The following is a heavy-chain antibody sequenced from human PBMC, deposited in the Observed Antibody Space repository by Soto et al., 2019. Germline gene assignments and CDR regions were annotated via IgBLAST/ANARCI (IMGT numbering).Heavy chain of an antibody. CDR3: ASSTYYYDSSGSY. D-gene: IGHD3-22*01. Sequence: ASVKVSCKASGYTFTSYYMHWVRQAPGQGLEWMGIINPSGGSTNYAEKFQGRVTMTRDTSTSTVYMELSSLRFEDTAVYYCASSTYYYDSSGSYWGQGTLVTVSS. CDR2: INPSGGST. V-gene: IGHV1-46*03. J-gene: IGHJ4*02. CDR1: GYTFTSYY.